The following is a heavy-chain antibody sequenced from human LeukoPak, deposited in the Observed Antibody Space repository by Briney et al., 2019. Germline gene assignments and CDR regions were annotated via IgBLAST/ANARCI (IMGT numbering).Heavy chain of an antibody. Sequence: GGSLRLSFGASGFTLSRYGMDWVRQAPGKGLEWVSSISSSSSYIYYADSVKGRFTISRDNAKNSLYLQMNSLRAEDTAVYYCSRDRFRGATHFDYWGQGTLVTVSS. V-gene: IGHV3-21*01. CDR2: ISSSSSYI. J-gene: IGHJ4*02. CDR3: SRDRFRGATHFDY. D-gene: IGHD1-26*01. CDR1: GFTLSRYG.